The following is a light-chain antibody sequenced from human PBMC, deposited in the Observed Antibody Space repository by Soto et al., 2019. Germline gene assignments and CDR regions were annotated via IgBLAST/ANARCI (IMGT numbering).Light chain of an antibody. Sequence: EIVMTQSPATLSVSPGERATLSCRASQSVTSKLAWYQQKPGQAPRLLIYGASTRATGIPARFSGGGSGTEFTLTISSLQSADFAVYYCQQYNDWPLTFGGGTKVEIK. CDR3: QQYNDWPLT. V-gene: IGKV3-15*01. J-gene: IGKJ4*01. CDR1: QSVTSK. CDR2: GAS.